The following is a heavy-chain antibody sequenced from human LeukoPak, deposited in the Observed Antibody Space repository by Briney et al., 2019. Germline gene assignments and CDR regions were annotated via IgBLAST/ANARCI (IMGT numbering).Heavy chain of an antibody. D-gene: IGHD3-22*01. Sequence: GGSLRLSCAASGFSFDDYAMHWVRQAPGKGLEWVSGITWNSAFVGYADSVKGRFTVSRDNAKNSLFLQMNSLRDEDTAVYYCASAPNYYDSSGYKTWLDNWGQGTLVTVSS. J-gene: IGHJ4*02. V-gene: IGHV3-9*01. CDR1: GFSFDDYA. CDR2: ITWNSAFV. CDR3: ASAPNYYDSSGYKTWLDN.